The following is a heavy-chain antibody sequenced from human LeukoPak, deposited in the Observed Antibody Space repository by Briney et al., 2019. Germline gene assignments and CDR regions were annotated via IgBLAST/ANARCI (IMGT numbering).Heavy chain of an antibody. CDR3: ARQSSGWPDAFDI. J-gene: IGHJ3*02. CDR2: IYPGDSDT. V-gene: IGHV5-51*01. D-gene: IGHD3-10*01. CDR1: GYSFTSYW. Sequence: GESLKISCKGSGYSFTSYWIGWVRQMPGKGLEWTGIIYPGDSDTRYSPSFQGQVTISADKSISTAYLQWSSLKASDTAMYYCARQSSGWPDAFDIWGQGKMVTVSS.